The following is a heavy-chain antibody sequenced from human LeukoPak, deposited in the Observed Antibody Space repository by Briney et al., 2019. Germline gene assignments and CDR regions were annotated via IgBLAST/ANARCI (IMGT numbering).Heavy chain of an antibody. V-gene: IGHV1-69*13. Sequence: SVKVSCKASGGTFTSYAISWVRQAPGQGLEWMGGIIPIFGTANYAQKFQGRVTITANESTSTAYMELSSLRSEDTAVYYCARDSSGYYRDWYFDLWGRGTLVTVSS. CDR3: ARDSSGYYRDWYFDL. J-gene: IGHJ2*01. CDR2: IIPIFGTA. CDR1: GGTFTSYA. D-gene: IGHD3-22*01.